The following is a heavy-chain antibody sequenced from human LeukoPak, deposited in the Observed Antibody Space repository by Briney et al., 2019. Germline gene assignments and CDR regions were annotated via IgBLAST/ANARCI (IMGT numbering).Heavy chain of an antibody. CDR2: IYYSGST. CDR3: ASQGGYSYDPVSFFDY. D-gene: IGHD5-18*01. V-gene: IGHV4-39*01. CDR1: GGSISSSSYY. Sequence: SETLSLTCTVSGGSISSSSYYWGWIRQPPGMGLEWIGSIYYSGSTYYNPSLKSRVTISVDTSKNQFSLKLSSVTAADTAVYYCASQGGYSYDPVSFFDYWGQGTLVTVSS. J-gene: IGHJ4*02.